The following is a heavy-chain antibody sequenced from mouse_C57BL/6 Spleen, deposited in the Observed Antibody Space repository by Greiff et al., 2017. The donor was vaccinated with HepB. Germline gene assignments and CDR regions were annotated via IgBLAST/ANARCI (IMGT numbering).Heavy chain of an antibody. Sequence: QVQLKQPGAELVMPGASVKLSCKASGYTFTSYWMHWVKQRPGQGLEWIGEIDPSDSYTNYNQKFKGKSTLTVDKSSSTAYMQLSSLTSEDSAVYYCARGGTTVVPPFAYWGQGTLVTVSA. V-gene: IGHV1-69*01. CDR3: ARGGTTVVPPFAY. CDR2: IDPSDSYT. J-gene: IGHJ3*01. D-gene: IGHD1-1*01. CDR1: GYTFTSYW.